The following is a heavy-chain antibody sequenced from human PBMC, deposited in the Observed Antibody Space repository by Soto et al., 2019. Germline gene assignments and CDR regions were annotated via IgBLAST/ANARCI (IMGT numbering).Heavy chain of an antibody. J-gene: IGHJ4*02. CDR2: INSDGSST. D-gene: IGHD2-15*01. CDR3: VRTSLVVAAATREDY. Sequence: EVQLVESGGGLDQPGESLRLSCAASGFTFSSYWMHWVRQAPGKGLVWVSRINSDGSSTSYAGSVKGRFNISRDNAKNTLYLQMNSLRAEDTAVYYCVRTSLVVAAATREDYWGQGTLVTVSS. CDR1: GFTFSSYW. V-gene: IGHV3-74*01.